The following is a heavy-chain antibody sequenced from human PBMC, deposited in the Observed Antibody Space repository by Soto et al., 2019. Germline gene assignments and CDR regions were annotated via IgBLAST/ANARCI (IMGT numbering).Heavy chain of an antibody. CDR1: GGSFSGYY. CDR3: ARGQWLDNY. Sequence: SETLSLTCAVYGGSFSGYYWSWIRQPPGKGLEWIGEINHSGSTNYNPSLKSRVTISVDTSKNQFSLKLSSVTAADTAVYYCARGQWLDNYWGQGTLVTVSS. D-gene: IGHD6-19*01. J-gene: IGHJ4*02. CDR2: INHSGST. V-gene: IGHV4-34*01.